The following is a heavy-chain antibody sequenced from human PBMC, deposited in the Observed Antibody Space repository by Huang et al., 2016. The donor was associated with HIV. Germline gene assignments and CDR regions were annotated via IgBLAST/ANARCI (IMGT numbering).Heavy chain of an antibody. J-gene: IGHJ4*02. CDR1: GYTFTNYD. V-gene: IGHV1-8*02. CDR3: ARSAYGDLDY. CDR2: MNPKTGNT. Sequence: QVHLVQSGAEVKKPGASVKVSCKASGYTFTNYDINWVRQAPGRGVGWMGVMNPKTGNTGFAKSFQGRVTMTRKTSITTAYMELTSLTSEDTAVYYCARSAYGDLDYWGLGTLVIVSS. D-gene: IGHD4-17*01.